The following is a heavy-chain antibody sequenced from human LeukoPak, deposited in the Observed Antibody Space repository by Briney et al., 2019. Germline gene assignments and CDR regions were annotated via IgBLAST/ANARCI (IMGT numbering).Heavy chain of an antibody. D-gene: IGHD2-15*01. Sequence: SVKVSCKASGGTFSNYAISWVRQAPGQGLEWMGGIIPIFGTANYAQKFQGRVTITADESTSTAYMELSSLRSEDTAVYYCARSLDVVVVAATPPYYFDYWGQGTLVTVSS. V-gene: IGHV1-69*13. J-gene: IGHJ4*02. CDR2: IIPIFGTA. CDR1: GGTFSNYA. CDR3: ARSLDVVVVAATPPYYFDY.